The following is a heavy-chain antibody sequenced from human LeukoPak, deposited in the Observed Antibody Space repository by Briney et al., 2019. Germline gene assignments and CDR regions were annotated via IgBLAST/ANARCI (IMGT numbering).Heavy chain of an antibody. CDR3: ATSTLAVAGVRYYYYGMDV. CDR2: ISYDGSNK. D-gene: IGHD6-19*01. J-gene: IGHJ6*04. V-gene: IGHV3-30*04. Sequence: GRSLRLSCAASGFTFSSYAMHWVHQAPGKGLEWVAVISYDGSNKYYADSVKGRFTISRDNSKNTLYLQMNSLRAEDTAVYYCATSTLAVAGVRYYYYGMDVWGKGTTVTVSS. CDR1: GFTFSSYA.